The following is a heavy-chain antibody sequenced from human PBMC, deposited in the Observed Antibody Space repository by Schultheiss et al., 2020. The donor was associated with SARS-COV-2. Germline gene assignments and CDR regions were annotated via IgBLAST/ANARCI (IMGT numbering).Heavy chain of an antibody. V-gene: IGHV4-31*03. D-gene: IGHD3-10*01. CDR3: ARDHHYYGSGSYYKGDYYYYYGMDV. CDR2: IYYSGST. CDR1: GGSINSGGYY. J-gene: IGHJ6*02. Sequence: SETLSLTCTVSGGSINSGGYYWSWIRQHPGKGLEWIGYIYYSGSTYYNPSLKSRVTISVDTSKNQFSLKLSSVTAADTAVYYCARDHHYYGSGSYYKGDYYYYYGMDVWGQGTTVTVSS.